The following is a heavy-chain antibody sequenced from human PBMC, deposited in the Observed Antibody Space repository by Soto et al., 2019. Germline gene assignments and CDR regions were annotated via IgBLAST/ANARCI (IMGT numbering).Heavy chain of an antibody. D-gene: IGHD2-15*01. CDR2: IIPLFGTS. CDR3: ARGSRDCSGGSCFPLPTAEYFRH. J-gene: IGHJ1*01. CDR1: GGAFSNHV. V-gene: IGHV1-69*13. Sequence: ASVKVSCKASGGAFSNHVFTWVRQAPGQGLEWMGGIIPLFGTSNYAQKFQGRVTLIADESTSTAYMELSSLRSEDTAVYYCARGSRDCSGGSCFPLPTAEYFRHWGQGTLVTVSS.